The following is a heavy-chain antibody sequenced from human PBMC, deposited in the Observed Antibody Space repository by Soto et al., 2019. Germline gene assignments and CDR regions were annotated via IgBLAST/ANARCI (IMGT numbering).Heavy chain of an antibody. CDR1: GFIFSSDW. D-gene: IGHD3-3*01. V-gene: IGHV3-74*01. Sequence: GGSLRLSCAASGFIFSSDWLHWVRQAPGGGLVWVARINTDGRDTSYADSVKGRFTISRDNFKDTLFLQMNSLGAEDTVMFYCAKEVWRGLLAFWGKGTSVTVSS. J-gene: IGHJ6*04. CDR2: INTDGRDT. CDR3: AKEVWRGLLAF.